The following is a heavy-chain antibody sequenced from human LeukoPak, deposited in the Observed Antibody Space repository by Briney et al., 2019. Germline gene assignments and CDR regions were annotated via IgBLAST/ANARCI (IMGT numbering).Heavy chain of an antibody. J-gene: IGHJ4*02. D-gene: IGHD1-26*01. Sequence: PGGSLRLSCAASGFTFSSYWMHWVRQAPGKGLVWVSRINSDGSSTSYADSVKGRFTISRDNARNTLCLQMNSLRAEDTAVYYCARDRGGSYDPYFDYWGQGTLVTVSS. CDR2: INSDGSST. V-gene: IGHV3-74*01. CDR1: GFTFSSYW. CDR3: ARDRGGSYDPYFDY.